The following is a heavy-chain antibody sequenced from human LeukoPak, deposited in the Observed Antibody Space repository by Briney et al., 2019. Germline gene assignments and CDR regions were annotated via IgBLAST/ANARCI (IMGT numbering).Heavy chain of an antibody. D-gene: IGHD4-23*01. Sequence: NPSETLSLTCTVSGGSISSYYWSWIRQPPGKGLEWIGYIYYSGSTNYNPSLKSRVTISVDTSKNQFSLKLSSVTAADTAVYYCARERVRWPYYYYGMDVWGQGTTVTVSS. CDR1: GGSISSYY. V-gene: IGHV4-59*01. J-gene: IGHJ6*02. CDR2: IYYSGST. CDR3: ARERVRWPYYYYGMDV.